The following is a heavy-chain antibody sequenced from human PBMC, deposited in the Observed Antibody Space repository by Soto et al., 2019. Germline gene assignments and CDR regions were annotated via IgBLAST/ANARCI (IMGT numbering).Heavy chain of an antibody. J-gene: IGHJ3*01. V-gene: IGHV3-30-3*01. CDR2: SSYDGDTK. D-gene: IGHD6-19*01. CDR1: GFTFSAFD. Sequence: QLQLVESGGGVVQPEKSLRLSCAASGFTFSAFDMHWVRQSPGKGLEWVATSSYDGDTKYYANSVKGRFTISRDNSRNTLDLHMNSLIAEDTAMYYCTRDWSAVIGTPFDLWGQGTMVVVSS. CDR3: TRDWSAVIGTPFDL.